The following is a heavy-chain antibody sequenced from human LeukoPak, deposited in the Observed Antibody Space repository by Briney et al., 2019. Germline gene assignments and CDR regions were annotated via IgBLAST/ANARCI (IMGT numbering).Heavy chain of an antibody. Sequence: SVKVSCKASGGTFSSYAISWVRQAPGQGLEWMGRIIPILGIANYAQKFQGRVTITADKSTSTAYMELSSLRSEDTAVYYCARTSRVEMAPSDAFDIWGQGTMVTVSS. V-gene: IGHV1-69*04. CDR1: GGTFSSYA. J-gene: IGHJ3*02. CDR3: ARTSRVEMAPSDAFDI. CDR2: IIPILGIA. D-gene: IGHD5-24*01.